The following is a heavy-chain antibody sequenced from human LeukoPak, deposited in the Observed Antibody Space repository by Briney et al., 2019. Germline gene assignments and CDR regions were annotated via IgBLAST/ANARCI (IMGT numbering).Heavy chain of an antibody. D-gene: IGHD5-12*01. V-gene: IGHV3-30*01. J-gene: IGHJ4*02. CDR2: ISYDGSNK. Sequence: PGRSLRLSCAASGFTFSSYAMHWVRQAPGKGLEWVAVISYDGSNKYYADSVKGRFTISRDNSKNTLYPQMNSLRAEDTAVYYCARDKGRWLRYFDYWGQGTLVTVSS. CDR3: ARDKGRWLRYFDY. CDR1: GFTFSSYA.